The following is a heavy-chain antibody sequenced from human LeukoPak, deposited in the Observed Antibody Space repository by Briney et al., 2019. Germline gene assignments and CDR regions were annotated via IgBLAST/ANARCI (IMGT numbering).Heavy chain of an antibody. CDR3: ASRSFQVRTAWNPERD. D-gene: IGHD1-1*01. CDR1: GGSISSSSYY. CDR2: IYYSGST. J-gene: IGHJ4*02. V-gene: IGHV4-39*01. Sequence: SETLSLTCTVSGGSISSSSYYWGWIRQPPGKGLEWIGSIYYSGSTYYNPSLKSRVTISVDTSKNQFSLKLRSVTAADTAVYYCASRSFQVRTAWNPERDWGQGTLVTVSS.